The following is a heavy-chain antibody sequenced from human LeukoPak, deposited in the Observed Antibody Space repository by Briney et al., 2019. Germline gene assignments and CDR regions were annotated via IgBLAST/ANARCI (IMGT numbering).Heavy chain of an antibody. CDR2: IYTCGST. V-gene: IGHV4-4*07. CDR1: GGSISSYY. D-gene: IGHD3/OR15-3a*01. Sequence: KPSQTLSLTCTVSGGSISSYYGSWIRQPAGKGLGGMGRIYTCGSTNYNPSLKSRVTMSVDTSKNEFSLKLSAVTAADTAVYYCARVRGTGYSYYFDYWGQGTLVTVSS. CDR3: ARVRGTGYSYYFDY. J-gene: IGHJ4*02.